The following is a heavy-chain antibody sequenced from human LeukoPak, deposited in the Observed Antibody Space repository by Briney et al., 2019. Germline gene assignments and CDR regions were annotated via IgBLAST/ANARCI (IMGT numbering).Heavy chain of an antibody. CDR1: GFTFSSYG. V-gene: IGHV3-33*01. D-gene: IGHD1-1*01. CDR2: IWHDGSNK. Sequence: GGSLRLSCAASGFTFSSYGMHWVRQAPGKGLEWVAVIWHDGSNKYYADSVKGRFTISRDNSKNTLFLQTNSLRAEDTAVYYCARALTTPTYEGYWGQGTLVTVSS. CDR3: ARALTTPTYEGY. J-gene: IGHJ4*02.